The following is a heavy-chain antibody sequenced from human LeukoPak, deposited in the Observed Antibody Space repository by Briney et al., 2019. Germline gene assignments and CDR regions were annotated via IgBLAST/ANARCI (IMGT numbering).Heavy chain of an antibody. J-gene: IGHJ4*02. Sequence: ASVKVSCKASGYTFTSYDINWVRQAPGQGLEWMGIINPSGGSTSYAQKFQGRVTMTRDTSTSTVYMELSSLRSEDTAVYYCARAISIMVRGVMAAHYWGQGTLVTVSS. V-gene: IGHV1-46*01. CDR2: INPSGGST. CDR1: GYTFTSYD. CDR3: ARAISIMVRGVMAAHY. D-gene: IGHD3-10*01.